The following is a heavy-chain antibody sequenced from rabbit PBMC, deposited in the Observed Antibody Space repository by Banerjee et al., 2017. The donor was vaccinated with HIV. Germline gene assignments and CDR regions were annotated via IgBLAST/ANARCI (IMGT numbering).Heavy chain of an antibody. J-gene: IGHJ6*01. D-gene: IGHD7-1*01. Sequence: QSLEESGGDLVQPEGSLTLTCTASGFSFSSSYYMCWVRQAPGKGLEWIACIYAGYSDNTAYASWAKGRFTVSLSSSTTVTLQMASLTAADTATYFCARGGVGTNTGFDFWGPGTLVTVS. CDR2: IYAGYSDNT. V-gene: IGHV1S40*01. CDR1: GFSFSSSYY. CDR3: ARGGVGTNTGFDF.